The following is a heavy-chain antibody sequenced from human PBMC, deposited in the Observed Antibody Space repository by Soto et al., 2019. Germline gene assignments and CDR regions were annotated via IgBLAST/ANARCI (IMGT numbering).Heavy chain of an antibody. Sequence: QVQLVQSGAEVKKPGASVKVSCKASGYTFTSYDINWVRQATGQGLEWMGWMNPNSGNTGYAQKFHGRVTMTRNTTISTAYMKLSSLRSEDTAVYYCARGSPRLLWFEEDAFDIWGQGTMVTVSS. V-gene: IGHV1-8*01. CDR3: ARGSPRLLWFEEDAFDI. CDR1: GYTFTSYD. CDR2: MNPNSGNT. D-gene: IGHD3-10*01. J-gene: IGHJ3*02.